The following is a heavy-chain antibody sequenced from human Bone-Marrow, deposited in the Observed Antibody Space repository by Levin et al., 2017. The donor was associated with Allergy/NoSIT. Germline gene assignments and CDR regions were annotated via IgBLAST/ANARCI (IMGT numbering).Heavy chain of an antibody. Sequence: PSETLSLTCTVSGGSISSYYWSWIRQPPGKGLEWIGYIYYSGSTNYNPSLKSRVTISVDTSKNQFSLKLSSVTAADTAVYYCARHEIYGGNSAVDYWGQGTLVTVSS. CDR3: ARHEIYGGNSAVDY. V-gene: IGHV4-59*08. CDR2: IYYSGST. J-gene: IGHJ4*02. D-gene: IGHD4-23*01. CDR1: GGSISSYY.